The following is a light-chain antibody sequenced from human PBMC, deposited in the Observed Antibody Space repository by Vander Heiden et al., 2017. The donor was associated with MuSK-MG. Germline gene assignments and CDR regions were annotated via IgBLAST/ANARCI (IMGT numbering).Light chain of an antibody. CDR3: QQDGNSPTT. V-gene: IGKV3-20*01. Sequence: EIVLTQSPGTLSLSPGERATLSCRASQSVSNSYLAWYQQKPGQAPRLLIYGASSRGTGIPDRFSGSGSGTDFTLTISRLEPEDFAVYYCQQDGNSPTTCGQGTKVEIK. J-gene: IGKJ1*01. CDR2: GAS. CDR1: QSVSNSY.